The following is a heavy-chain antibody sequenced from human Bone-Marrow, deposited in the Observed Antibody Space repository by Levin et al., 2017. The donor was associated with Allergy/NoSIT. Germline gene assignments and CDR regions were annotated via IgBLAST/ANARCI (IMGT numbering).Heavy chain of an antibody. V-gene: IGHV4-34*01. D-gene: IGHD3-3*01. CDR3: ARGPPVLRFLEWLLGGFDP. CDR2: INHSGST. Sequence: SETLSLTCAVYGGSFSGYYWSWIRQPPGKGLEWIGEINHSGSTNYNPSLKSRVTISVDTSKNQFSLKLSSVTAADTAVYYCARGPPVLRFLEWLLGGFDPWGQGTLVTVSS. J-gene: IGHJ5*02. CDR1: GGSFSGYY.